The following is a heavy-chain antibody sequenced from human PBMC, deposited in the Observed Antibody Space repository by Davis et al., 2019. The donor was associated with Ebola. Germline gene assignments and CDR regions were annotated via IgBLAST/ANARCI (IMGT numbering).Heavy chain of an antibody. CDR2: ISYDGSNK. Sequence: GESLKISCAASGFTFSSYAMHWVRQAPGKGLEWVAVISYDGSNKYYADSVKGRFTISRDNSKNTLYLQMNSLRAEDTAVYYCARLTYGSGSLDLWGRGTLVTVSS. D-gene: IGHD3-10*01. V-gene: IGHV3-30*04. CDR3: ARLTYGSGSLDL. CDR1: GFTFSSYA. J-gene: IGHJ2*01.